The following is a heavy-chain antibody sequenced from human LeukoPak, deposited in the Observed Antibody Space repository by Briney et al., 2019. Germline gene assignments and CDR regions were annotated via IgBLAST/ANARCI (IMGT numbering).Heavy chain of an antibody. V-gene: IGHV1-69*04. CDR3: ARDSSSIAARPDYYYYGMDV. Sequence: SVKVSCKASGGTFSSYAISWVRQAPGQGLEWMGRIIPIFGIAYYAQKFQGRVTITADKSTSTAYMELSSLRSEDTAVYYCARDSSSIAARPDYYYYGMDVWGQGTTVTVSS. D-gene: IGHD6-6*01. CDR1: GGTFSSYA. CDR2: IIPIFGIA. J-gene: IGHJ6*02.